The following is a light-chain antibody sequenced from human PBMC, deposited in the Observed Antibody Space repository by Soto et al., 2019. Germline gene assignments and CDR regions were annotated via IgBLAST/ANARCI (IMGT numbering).Light chain of an antibody. CDR2: KAS. V-gene: IGKV1-5*03. CDR1: QSIDIN. J-gene: IGKJ2*01. Sequence: DIQMTQSPSTLSASVGDRVTITCRASQSIDINLAWYQQKPGKAPNLLIYKASSLESGVPSRFSGSGSGTEFTLTISSLQPDDFATYYCQQYQHKSDQYTFGQGTKLEIK. CDR3: QQYQHKSDQYT.